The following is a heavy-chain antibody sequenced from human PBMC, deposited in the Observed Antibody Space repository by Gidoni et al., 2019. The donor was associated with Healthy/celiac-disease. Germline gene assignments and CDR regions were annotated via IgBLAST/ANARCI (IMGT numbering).Heavy chain of an antibody. Sequence: EVQLVESGGGLVQPGGSMRLSCAAVGITLSHYRMRWGRQAPGKGLECVANIRQDGIEKYYVDSVKGRFTISRDNSKNSLYLQMNSLTAEDTAVYYCARDSSLVSGWPPYFDYWGQGTLGTVSS. CDR2: IRQDGIEK. CDR1: GITLSHYR. CDR3: ARDSSLVSGWPPYFDY. D-gene: IGHD6-19*01. V-gene: IGHV3-7*01. J-gene: IGHJ4*02.